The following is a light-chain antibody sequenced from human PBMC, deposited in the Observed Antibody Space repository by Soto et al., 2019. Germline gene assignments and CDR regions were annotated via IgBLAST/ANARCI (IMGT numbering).Light chain of an antibody. J-gene: IGLJ1*01. CDR3: SSYTSSSTQV. CDR1: SSDVGAYNH. CDR2: EVS. Sequence: QSALTQPASVSGSPGQSITISCSGTSSDVGAYNHVSWYQQNPGKAPKLMIYEVSNRPSGVSNRFSGSKSGNTASLTISGLQAEDEADYYCSSYTSSSTQVFGTGTKLTVL. V-gene: IGLV2-14*01.